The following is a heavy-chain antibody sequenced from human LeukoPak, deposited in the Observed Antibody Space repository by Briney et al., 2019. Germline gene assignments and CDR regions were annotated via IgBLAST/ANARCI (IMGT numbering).Heavy chain of an antibody. V-gene: IGHV1-18*04. D-gene: IGHD6-19*01. Sequence: ASVKVSCKASGYTFTGYYMHWVRQAPGQGLEWMGWISAYNGNTNYAQKLQGRVTMTTDTSTSTAYMELRSLRSDDTAVYYCARDHSSQFDYWGQGTLVTVSS. CDR1: GYTFTGYY. CDR2: ISAYNGNT. J-gene: IGHJ4*02. CDR3: ARDHSSQFDY.